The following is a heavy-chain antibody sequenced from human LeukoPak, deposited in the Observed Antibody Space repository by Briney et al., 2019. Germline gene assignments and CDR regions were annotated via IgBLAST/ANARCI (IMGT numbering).Heavy chain of an antibody. V-gene: IGHV1-3*01. Sequence: ASVKVSCKASGYTFTSYAMHWVRQAPGQRLEWMGWINAGNGNTKYSQKFQGRVTITRDTSASTAYMELSSMRSEDTAVYYCARVGGNSDYWYFDLWGRGTLVTVSS. D-gene: IGHD4-23*01. CDR2: INAGNGNT. CDR1: GYTFTSYA. CDR3: ARVGGNSDYWYFDL. J-gene: IGHJ2*01.